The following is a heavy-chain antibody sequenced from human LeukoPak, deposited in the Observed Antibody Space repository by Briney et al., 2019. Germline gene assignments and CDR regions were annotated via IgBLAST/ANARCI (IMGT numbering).Heavy chain of an antibody. Sequence: ASVKFSCKASGGTFSSYAISWVRQARGQGVAWMGRIIPMLGMANYAKKFQCIVAIIADKPTNTAYMALSSLRSEDTAAYYCSKSGTVDCTGGSCKARVTSAQYFQHWGQGNLVTVSS. V-gene: IGHV1-69*04. CDR3: SKSGTVDCTGGSCKARVTSAQYFQH. CDR2: IIPMLGMA. J-gene: IGHJ1*01. D-gene: IGHD2-15*01. CDR1: GGTFSSYA.